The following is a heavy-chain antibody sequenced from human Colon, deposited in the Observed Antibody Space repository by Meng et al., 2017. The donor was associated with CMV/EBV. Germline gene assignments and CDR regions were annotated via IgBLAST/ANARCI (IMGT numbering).Heavy chain of an antibody. D-gene: IGHD1-7*01. CDR1: GFTFSSYG. Sequence: GELVESGGGVVQPGGSLRLSCVGSGFTFSSYGMHWVRQVPGKGLEWVAFMTYDGGKEYYADSVQGRFTISRDNFKNTLYLQMNSLRAEDTAIYYCAKFRETKRDYWGQGTLVTVSS. CDR3: AKFRETKRDY. V-gene: IGHV3-30*02. CDR2: MTYDGGKE. J-gene: IGHJ4*02.